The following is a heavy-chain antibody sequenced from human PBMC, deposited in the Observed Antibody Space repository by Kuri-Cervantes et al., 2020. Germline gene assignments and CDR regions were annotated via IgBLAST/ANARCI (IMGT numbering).Heavy chain of an antibody. V-gene: IGHV6-1*01. J-gene: IGHJ4*02. CDR3: AREELTLFGVVIYGFDY. Sequence: SQTLSLTCAIPGDSVSSNSAAWNWIRQSPSRGLEWLGRTYYRLKWYNDYAVSVKSRMTINADTSKNQFSLQLDSVTPEDTAVYYCAREELTLFGVVIYGFDYWGQGVLVTVSS. CDR2: TYYRLKWYN. CDR1: GDSVSSNSAA. D-gene: IGHD3-3*01.